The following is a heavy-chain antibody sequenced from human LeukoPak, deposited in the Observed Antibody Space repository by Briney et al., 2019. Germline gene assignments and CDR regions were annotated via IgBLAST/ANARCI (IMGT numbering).Heavy chain of an antibody. Sequence: GGSLRLSCAASGFIFGGYAMHWVRQAPGKGLQWLAVISYDGGKTYYADSVKGRFTISRDNSKNTLYLQMNSLRAEDTAVYYCARDGPDFWSPYGMDVWGQGTTVTVSS. J-gene: IGHJ6*02. V-gene: IGHV3-30-3*01. CDR2: ISYDGGKT. CDR1: GFIFGGYA. D-gene: IGHD3-3*01. CDR3: ARDGPDFWSPYGMDV.